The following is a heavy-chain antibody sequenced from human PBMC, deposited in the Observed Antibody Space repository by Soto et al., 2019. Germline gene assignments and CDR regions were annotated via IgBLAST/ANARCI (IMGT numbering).Heavy chain of an antibody. CDR3: ARTYYDTSGYKY. V-gene: IGHV3-20*03. Sequence: PGGSLRLSYAASGFTFDDYGMSWVRQAPGKGLEWVSGINWNGGSTGYADSVKGRFTISRDNAKNSLYLQMNSLRAEDTALYYCARTYYDTSGYKYWGQGTLVTVSS. CDR1: GFTFDDYG. CDR2: INWNGGST. J-gene: IGHJ4*02. D-gene: IGHD3-22*01.